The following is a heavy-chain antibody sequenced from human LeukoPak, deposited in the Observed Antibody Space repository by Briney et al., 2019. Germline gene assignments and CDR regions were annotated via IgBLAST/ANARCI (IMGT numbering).Heavy chain of an antibody. CDR3: ARGSVWGSHI. V-gene: IGHV4-4*07. Sequence: SETLSLTCAVSGGSSRDFSDYYWSWIRQPAGKGLEWIGRIYTSGSTNYNPSLKSRVTMSVDTSKNQFSLKLSSVTAADTAVYYCARGSVWGSHIWGQGTLVTVSS. CDR2: IYTSGST. CDR1: GGSSRDFSDYY. J-gene: IGHJ4*02. D-gene: IGHD3-16*01.